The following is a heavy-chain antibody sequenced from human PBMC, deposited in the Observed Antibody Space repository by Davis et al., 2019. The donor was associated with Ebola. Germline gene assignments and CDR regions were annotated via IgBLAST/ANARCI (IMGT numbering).Heavy chain of an antibody. J-gene: IGHJ2*01. CDR3: ARDLPGGDWYFDL. CDR1: GFTFNIFD. D-gene: IGHD1-14*01. V-gene: IGHV3-21*01. Sequence: PGGSLRLSCAASGFTFNIFDMHWVRQAPGRGLEWVSSISSSSSYIYYADSVKGRFTISRDNSKNTLYLQMSSLRAEDTAVYYCARDLPGGDWYFDLWGRGTLVTVSS. CDR2: ISSSSSYI.